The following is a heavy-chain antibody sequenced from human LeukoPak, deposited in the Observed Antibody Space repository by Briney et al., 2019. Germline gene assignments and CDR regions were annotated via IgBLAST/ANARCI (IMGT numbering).Heavy chain of an antibody. CDR1: GFSFSSYA. V-gene: IGHV3-64*01. CDR3: ARGESLDY. CDR2: ISSNGGST. Sequence: GGSLRLSCAASGFSFSSYAMHWVRQAPGKGLEYVSAISSNGGSTYYANSVKGRFTISRDNSKNTLYLQMGSLRAEDMAVYYCARGESLDYWGQGTLVTVSS. J-gene: IGHJ4*02. D-gene: IGHD1-26*01.